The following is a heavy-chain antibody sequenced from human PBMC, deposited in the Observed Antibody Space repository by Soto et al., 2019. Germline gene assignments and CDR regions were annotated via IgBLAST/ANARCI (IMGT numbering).Heavy chain of an antibody. V-gene: IGHV4-31*03. CDR1: GGSISSGGYY. J-gene: IGHJ4*02. D-gene: IGHD2-2*01. Sequence: QVQLQESGPGLVKPSQTLSLTCTVPGGSISSGGYYWSWIRQHPGKGLEWIGYIYYSGSTYYNPSLKSRVTISVDTSKNQFSLKLSSVTAADTAVYYCARVDCSSTSCYDRGLDYWGQGTLVTVSS. CDR2: IYYSGST. CDR3: ARVDCSSTSCYDRGLDY.